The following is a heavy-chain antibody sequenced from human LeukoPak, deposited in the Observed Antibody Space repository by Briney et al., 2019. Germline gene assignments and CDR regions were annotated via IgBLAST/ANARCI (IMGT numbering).Heavy chain of an antibody. D-gene: IGHD5-24*01. CDR3: ARSGYNYPKYFQH. V-gene: IGHV4-30-2*01. Sequence: PSETLSLTCAVSGGSISSGGYSWSWIRQPPGKGLEWIGYIYHSGSTYYNPSLKSRVTISVDRSKNQFSLKLSSVTAADTAVYYCARSGYNYPKYFQHWGQGTLVTVSS. CDR2: IYHSGST. CDR1: GGSISSGGYS. J-gene: IGHJ1*01.